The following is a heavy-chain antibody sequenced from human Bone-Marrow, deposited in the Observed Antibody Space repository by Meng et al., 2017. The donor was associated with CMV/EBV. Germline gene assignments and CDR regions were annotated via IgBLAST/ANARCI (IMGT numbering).Heavy chain of an antibody. D-gene: IGHD3-3*01. V-gene: IGHV3-7*01. CDR2: IKQDGSEK. Sequence: GGSLRLSCAASGFTFSSYWMSWVRQAPGKGLEWVANIKQDGSEKYYVDSVKGRFTISRDNAKNSLYLQMTSLRAEDTAVYYCARESGILWSGFMFYFDFWGQGTLVTVSS. CDR1: GFTFSSYW. J-gene: IGHJ4*02. CDR3: ARESGILWSGFMFYFDF.